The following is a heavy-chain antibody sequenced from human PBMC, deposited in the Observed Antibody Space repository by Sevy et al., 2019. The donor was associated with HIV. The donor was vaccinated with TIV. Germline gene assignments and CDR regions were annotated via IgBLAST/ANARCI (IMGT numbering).Heavy chain of an antibody. V-gene: IGHV3-23*01. Sequence: GGSLRLSCAVSGFSFDSYGMTWVRQAPGKGLEWVSAISGSGTRTYYADSVKGCFIISRDNSKNTLDLQMNSLRAEDKAIYYCAKGGGGHYDPDEIAYYFYYYNMDVWGKGTTVTVSS. J-gene: IGHJ6*03. CDR3: AKGGGGHYDPDEIAYYFYYYNMDV. CDR1: GFSFDSYG. D-gene: IGHD3-22*01. CDR2: ISGSGTRT.